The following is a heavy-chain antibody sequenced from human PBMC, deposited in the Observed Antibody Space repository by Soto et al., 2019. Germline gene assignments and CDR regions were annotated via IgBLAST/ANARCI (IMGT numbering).Heavy chain of an antibody. CDR3: AREGYYYDSSGYFDY. J-gene: IGHJ4*02. CDR2: ISYDGSNK. D-gene: IGHD3-22*01. Sequence: QVQLVESGGGVVQPGRSLRLSCAASGFTFSSYAMHWVRQAPGKGLEWVAVISYDGSNKYYADSVKGRFTISRDNYKNTLYLQMNSLRAEDTAVYYCAREGYYYDSSGYFDYWGQGTLVTVSS. CDR1: GFTFSSYA. V-gene: IGHV3-30-3*01.